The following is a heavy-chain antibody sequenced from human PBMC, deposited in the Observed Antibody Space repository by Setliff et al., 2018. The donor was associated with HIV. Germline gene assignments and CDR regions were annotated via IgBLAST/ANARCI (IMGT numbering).Heavy chain of an antibody. D-gene: IGHD5-18*01. CDR2: IFSSGST. J-gene: IGHJ5*02. CDR3: ARRWGIRGYSS. V-gene: IGHV4-4*09. Sequence: PSETLSLTCTVSGGSISSYCWNWIRQSPGRGLEWIGFIFSSGSTNYNPSLKSRVTISVDTSKNQFSLKLYSVTAADTSVYYCARRWGIRGYSSWGQGTLVTVSS. CDR1: GGSISSYC.